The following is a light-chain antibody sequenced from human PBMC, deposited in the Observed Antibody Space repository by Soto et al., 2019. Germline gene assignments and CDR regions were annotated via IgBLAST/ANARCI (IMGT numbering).Light chain of an antibody. CDR3: SSYTRTNTYV. CDR1: SSDVGAYNW. V-gene: IGLV2-14*01. CDR2: DVS. J-gene: IGLJ1*01. Sequence: QSVLTEPGSVSGSPGQSIAISCTGTSSDVGAYNWVSWYQQHPGKAPQLMIYDVSNRPSGVSNRFSGSKSGNTASLTISGLQAEDEADYYCSSYTRTNTYVFGTGTKVTVL.